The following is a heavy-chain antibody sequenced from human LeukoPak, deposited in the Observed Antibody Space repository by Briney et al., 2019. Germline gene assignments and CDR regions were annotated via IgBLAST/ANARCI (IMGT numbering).Heavy chain of an antibody. V-gene: IGHV3-33*06. D-gene: IGHD4-11*01. CDR1: GFTFSHYG. CDR3: AKDAQRGFDYSNSLEH. CDR2: IWSDATNE. Sequence: GGSLRLSCEASGFTFSHYGMRWVRQAPGKGLEWVAVIWSDATNEYYADSVKGRFTISRDNFKKTVSLQMNSLRAEDTAVYYSAKDAQRGFDYSNSLEHWGQGSLVTVSS. J-gene: IGHJ4*02.